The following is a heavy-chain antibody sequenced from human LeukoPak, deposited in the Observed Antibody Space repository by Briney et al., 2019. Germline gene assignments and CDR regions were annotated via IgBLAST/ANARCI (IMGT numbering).Heavy chain of an antibody. Sequence: FLRNSFAAPGFTFFDFCMDWVRPAPGEGLEWGSGISWNSGSMGYADSVKGRFTISRDNAKNSLYLQMNSLRAEDMALYYCAKDLNNYYYYYYMDVWGKGTTVTVSS. J-gene: IGHJ6*03. V-gene: IGHV3-9*03. CDR3: AKDLNNYYYYYYMDV. CDR2: ISWNSGSM. CDR1: GFTFFDFC.